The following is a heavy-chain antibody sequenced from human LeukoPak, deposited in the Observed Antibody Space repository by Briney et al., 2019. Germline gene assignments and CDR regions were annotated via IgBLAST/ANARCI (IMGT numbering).Heavy chain of an antibody. V-gene: IGHV4-34*01. Sequence: SETLSLTCAVYGGSFSGYYWSWLRQPPGKRLEWIGEINHSGSTNYNPSLKSRVTISVDTSKNQFSLKLSSVTAADTAVYYCARGGKQQLSAYFDYWGQGTLVTVSS. CDR1: GGSFSGYY. CDR3: ARGGKQQLSAYFDY. CDR2: INHSGST. D-gene: IGHD6-13*01. J-gene: IGHJ4*02.